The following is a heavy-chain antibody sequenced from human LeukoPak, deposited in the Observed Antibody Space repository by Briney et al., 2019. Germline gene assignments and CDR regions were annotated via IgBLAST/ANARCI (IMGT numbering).Heavy chain of an antibody. D-gene: IGHD6-13*01. Sequence: ASVKVSCKASGYTFTGYYMHWVRQAPGQGLEWMGWINPKSGGTNYAQKFQGRVTMTRDTSISTAYMELSRLRSDDTAVYYCARDLDIAAAGTGAYWGQGTLVTVSS. J-gene: IGHJ4*02. CDR3: ARDLDIAAAGTGAY. CDR1: GYTFTGYY. CDR2: INPKSGGT. V-gene: IGHV1-2*02.